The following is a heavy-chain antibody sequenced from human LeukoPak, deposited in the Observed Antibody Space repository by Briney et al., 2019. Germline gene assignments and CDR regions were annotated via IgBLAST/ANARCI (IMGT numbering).Heavy chain of an antibody. Sequence: PSETLSLTCNVSGGSMTHDYWSWTRQPPGKGLEWIGNIHSDKRANYNPSLKRRVTMSVDTSKMQFSLRLNSVTAADTAVYYCSTAGSCNGGTCHNFDNWGQGALVTVSS. D-gene: IGHD2-15*01. J-gene: IGHJ4*02. V-gene: IGHV4-59*01. CDR2: IHSDKRA. CDR1: GGSMTHDY. CDR3: STAGSCNGGTCHNFDN.